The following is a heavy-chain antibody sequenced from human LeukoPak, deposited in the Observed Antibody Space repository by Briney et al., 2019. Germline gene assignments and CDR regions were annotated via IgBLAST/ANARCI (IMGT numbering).Heavy chain of an antibody. V-gene: IGHV5-51*01. J-gene: IGHJ3*02. CDR3: ARLGGAYYDFWSGAFDI. D-gene: IGHD3-3*01. CDR2: IYPGDSDT. CDR1: GYSFTSYW. Sequence: GESLKISCKGPGYSFTSYWIGWVRQMPGKGLEWMGIIYPGDSDTRYSPSFQGQVTISADKSISTAYLQWSSLKASDTAMYYCARLGGAYYDFWSGAFDIWGQGTMVTVSS.